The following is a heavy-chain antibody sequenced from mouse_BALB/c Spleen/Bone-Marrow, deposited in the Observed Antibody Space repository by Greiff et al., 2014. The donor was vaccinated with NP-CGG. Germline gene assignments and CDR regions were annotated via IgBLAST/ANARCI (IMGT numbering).Heavy chain of an antibody. CDR1: GFTFSNYG. V-gene: IGHV5-6-3*01. CDR3: ARGLYYVAYGPGFAY. J-gene: IGHJ3*01. Sequence: VQLKESGGGLVQPGGSLKLSCAASGFTFSNYGMSWVRQAPDKRLDLVATINSNGGTTYYPDSVKGRFTISRDNAKNTLYLQMSSLKSEDTAMYFCARGLYYVAYGPGFAYWGQETLVTVSA. CDR2: INSNGGTT. D-gene: IGHD2-13*01.